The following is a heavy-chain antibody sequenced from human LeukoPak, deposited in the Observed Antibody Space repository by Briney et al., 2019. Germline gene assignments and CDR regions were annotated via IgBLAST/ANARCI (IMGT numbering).Heavy chain of an antibody. Sequence: SETLSLTCTVSGGSISSYYWSWIRQPAGKGLEWIGRIYTSGSTNYNPSLTSRVTISVDTSKNQFSLKLSSVTAADTAVYYCARGGYCSGGSCYSNWFDPWGQGTLVTVSS. J-gene: IGHJ5*02. CDR3: ARGGYCSGGSCYSNWFDP. V-gene: IGHV4-4*07. D-gene: IGHD2-15*01. CDR2: IYTSGST. CDR1: GGSISSYY.